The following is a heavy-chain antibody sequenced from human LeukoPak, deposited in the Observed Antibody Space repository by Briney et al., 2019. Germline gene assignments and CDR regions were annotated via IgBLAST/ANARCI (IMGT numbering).Heavy chain of an antibody. CDR2: IKHDGSDK. CDR1: GFTFSSYW. Sequence: GGSLRLSCAASGFTFSSYWMSWVRQAPGKGLEWVANIKHDGSDKYYADSVKGRFTISRDNAKNSLYLQMNSLRAEDTAVYYCERVQWELLRGDVCDLWAKGTMDTLSS. J-gene: IGHJ3*01. V-gene: IGHV3-7*04. D-gene: IGHD1-26*01. CDR3: ERVQWELLRGDVCDL.